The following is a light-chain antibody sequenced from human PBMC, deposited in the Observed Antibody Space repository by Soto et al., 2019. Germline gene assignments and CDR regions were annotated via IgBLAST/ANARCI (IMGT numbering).Light chain of an antibody. CDR2: GAS. J-gene: IGKJ2*01. CDR3: QPSYRTPPMYT. Sequence: DIQMTQSPSSLSASVGDRVTITCRASRSISSYLNWYQQKPGKAPKLLIYGASSLQSGVPSRFSGSGSGTDFTLTISSLQPEDFATYYCQPSYRTPPMYTFGQGTKREIK. CDR1: RSISSY. V-gene: IGKV1-39*01.